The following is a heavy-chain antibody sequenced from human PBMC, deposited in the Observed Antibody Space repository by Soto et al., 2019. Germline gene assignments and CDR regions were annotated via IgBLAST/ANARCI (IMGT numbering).Heavy chain of an antibody. CDR2: IIPIFGTG. J-gene: IGHJ6*02. CDR3: ARTQDYDYVWGSYRWYYYYYGMDV. D-gene: IGHD3-16*02. CDR1: GGTFSSYA. V-gene: IGHV1-69*13. Sequence: SVKVSCKASGGTFSSYAISWVRQAPGQGLEWMGGIIPIFGTGNYAQKFQGRVTITADESTSTAYMELSSLRSDDTALYYCARTQDYDYVWGSYRWYYYYYGMDVWGQGTTVTVSS.